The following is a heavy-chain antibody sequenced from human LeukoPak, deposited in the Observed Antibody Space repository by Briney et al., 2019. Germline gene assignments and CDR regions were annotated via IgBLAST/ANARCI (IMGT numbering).Heavy chain of an antibody. CDR3: AKWGDYDVLTGYYVSDY. CDR1: RFTFSHYA. Sequence: GAPLRLSRVASRFTFSHYAMRWVRQAPGKRLEWVSAITGSGGNTYYADSVKGRFTISRDNSKNTVFLQMNSLRAEDTAVYYCAKWGDYDVLTGYYVSDYWGQGTLVTVSS. V-gene: IGHV3-23*01. CDR2: ITGSGGNT. J-gene: IGHJ4*02. D-gene: IGHD3-9*01.